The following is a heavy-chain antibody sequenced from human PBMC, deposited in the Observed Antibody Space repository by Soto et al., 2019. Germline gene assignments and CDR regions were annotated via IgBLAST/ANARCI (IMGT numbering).Heavy chain of an antibody. V-gene: IGHV1-69*08. CDR3: ARDGRQGITGTSQGY. CDR1: GGTFSSYT. Sequence: QVQLVQSGAEVKKPGSSVKVSCKASGGTFSSYTISWVRQAPGQGLEWMGRIIPILGIANYAQKFQGRVTITADKSTSTAYMELSSLRSEDTAVYYCARDGRQGITGTSQGYWGQGTLVTVSS. J-gene: IGHJ4*02. D-gene: IGHD1-7*01. CDR2: IIPILGIA.